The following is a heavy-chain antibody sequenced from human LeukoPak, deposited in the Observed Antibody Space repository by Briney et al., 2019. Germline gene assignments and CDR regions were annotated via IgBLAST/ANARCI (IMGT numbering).Heavy chain of an antibody. CDR2: ISGSGGST. D-gene: IGHD3-22*01. CDR1: GFTFSSYG. CDR3: AKDQYYDSSGAFDY. Sequence: GGTLRLSCAASGFTFSSYGMSWVRQAPGKGLEWISAISGSGGSTYYADSVKGRFTISRDNSKNTLYLQMNSLRAEDTAVYYCAKDQYYDSSGAFDYWGQGTLVTVSS. V-gene: IGHV3-23*01. J-gene: IGHJ4*02.